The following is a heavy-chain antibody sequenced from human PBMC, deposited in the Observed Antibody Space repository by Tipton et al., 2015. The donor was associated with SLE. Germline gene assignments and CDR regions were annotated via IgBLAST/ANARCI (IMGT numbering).Heavy chain of an antibody. CDR1: GFTFSSYS. CDR2: VSYDGDTK. D-gene: IGHD1-7*01. V-gene: IGHV3-30*04. J-gene: IGHJ4*02. Sequence: SLRLSCVASGFTFSSYSMDWVRQAPGKGLEWLAIVSYDGDTKFYADSVKGRFTISRDNSKNTLYLQMNSPRAEDTAMYSCARGVLISGTTRYLDFWGQGTLVTVSS. CDR3: ARGVLISGTTRYLDF.